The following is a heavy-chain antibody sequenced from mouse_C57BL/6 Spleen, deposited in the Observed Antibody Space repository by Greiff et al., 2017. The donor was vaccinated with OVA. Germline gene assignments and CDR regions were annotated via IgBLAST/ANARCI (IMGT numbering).Heavy chain of an antibody. CDR2: IYPRDGST. CDR1: GYTFTDHT. Sequence: VKLQESDAELVKPGASVKISCKVSGYTFTDHTIHWMKQRPEHGLEWIGYIYPRDGSTTYTAKFKGKATLTADKSSSTAYMQLNSLTSEDSAVYVCARWVYGNFYFDYWGQGTTLTVSS. J-gene: IGHJ2*01. CDR3: ARWVYGNFYFDY. D-gene: IGHD2-1*01. V-gene: IGHV1-78*01.